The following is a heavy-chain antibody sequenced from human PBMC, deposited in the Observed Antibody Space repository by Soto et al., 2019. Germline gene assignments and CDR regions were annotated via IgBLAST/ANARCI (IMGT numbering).Heavy chain of an antibody. J-gene: IGHJ4*02. CDR1: GFNFSSYA. Sequence: EVQLLESGGGLVQPGGSLRLSCAASGFNFSSYAMSWVRQAPGKGLEWASAIIGSGGSTYYADSVKGRFTISRDNSNNTLYLQMNSLRAEDTAVYYCAKDSLEGIAAAAYPPYYSDYWCQGTLVTVSS. CDR2: IIGSGGST. V-gene: IGHV3-23*01. D-gene: IGHD6-13*01. CDR3: AKDSLEGIAAAAYPPYYSDY.